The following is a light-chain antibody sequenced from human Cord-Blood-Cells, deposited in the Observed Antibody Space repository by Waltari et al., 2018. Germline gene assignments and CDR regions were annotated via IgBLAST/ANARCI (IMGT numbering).Light chain of an antibody. CDR3: CSYAGSSTYV. Sequence: QSALTQPASVSGSPGQSITISCTGTSSDVGSYNLVSWYQQHPGKAPKLIIYEVSKRPSGVSNRFSGSKSGNTASLTISGLQAEDEADYYCCSYAGSSTYVFGTGTKVTFL. CDR2: EVS. J-gene: IGLJ1*01. V-gene: IGLV2-23*02. CDR1: SSDVGSYNL.